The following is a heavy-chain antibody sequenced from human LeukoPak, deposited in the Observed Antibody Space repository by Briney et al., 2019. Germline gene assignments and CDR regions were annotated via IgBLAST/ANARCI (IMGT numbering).Heavy chain of an antibody. CDR3: ARPRVGYSYGHDAFDI. V-gene: IGHV4-34*01. Sequence: SETLSLTCAVYGGSFSGYYWSWIRQPPGKGLEWIGEINHSGSTNYNPSLKSRVTISVDTSKNQFSLKLSSVTAADTAVYYCARPRVGYSYGHDAFDIWGQGTMVTVSS. D-gene: IGHD5-18*01. CDR2: INHSGST. CDR1: GGSFSGYY. J-gene: IGHJ3*02.